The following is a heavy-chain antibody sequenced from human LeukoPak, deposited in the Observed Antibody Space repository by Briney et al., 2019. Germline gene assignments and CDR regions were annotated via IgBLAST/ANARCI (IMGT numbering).Heavy chain of an antibody. J-gene: IGHJ3*01. CDR1: GVSVSDGRYY. D-gene: IGHD2-2*01. CDR3: ATPYCSSISCLDVFNV. V-gene: IGHV4-31*03. Sequence: PSQTLSLTCNVSGVSVSDGRYYWPWIRRHPAKGLEWIGYKYYSGSAKYNPSLKSRLTISIDTSKNQFSLQLSSVTAADTATYYCATPYCSSISCLDVFNVWGQGTRVTVSS. CDR2: KYYSGSA.